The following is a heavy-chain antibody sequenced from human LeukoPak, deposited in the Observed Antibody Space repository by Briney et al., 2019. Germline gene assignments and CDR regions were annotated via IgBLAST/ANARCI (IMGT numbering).Heavy chain of an antibody. V-gene: IGHV3-30*02. J-gene: IGHJ4*02. CDR3: VTDLHGVNCYVQ. CDR2: LEHDGTTK. D-gene: IGHD3-10*02. CDR1: GFTFASLR. Sequence: GVSLRLSCTTSGFTFASLRMLWLRQAPGKGLEWVAFLEHDGTTKYYADSVKGRFSISRDILKNTLFLQMYSLRPDDTARYCCVTDLHGVNCYVQWGQGTLVNVSS.